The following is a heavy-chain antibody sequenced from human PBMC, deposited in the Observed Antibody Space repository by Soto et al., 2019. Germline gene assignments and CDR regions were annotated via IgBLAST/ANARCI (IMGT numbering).Heavy chain of an antibody. CDR1: GGTFSSYA. V-gene: IGHV1-69*01. D-gene: IGHD2-2*01. CDR2: IIPIFGTA. Sequence: QVQLVQSGAEVKKTGSSVKVSCKASGGTFSSYAISWVRQAPGQGLEWMGGIIPIFGTANYAQKFQGRVTITADESTSTAYMELSSLRSEDTAVYYCARSGYCSITSCYWYFDLCGRGTLVTVSS. J-gene: IGHJ2*01. CDR3: ARSGYCSITSCYWYFDL.